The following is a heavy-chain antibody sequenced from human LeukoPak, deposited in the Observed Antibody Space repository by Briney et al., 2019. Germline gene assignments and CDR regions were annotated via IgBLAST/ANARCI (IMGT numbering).Heavy chain of an antibody. V-gene: IGHV1-8*02. CDR1: GGTFSSYA. Sequence: ASVKVSCKASGGTFSSYAINWVRQATGQGLEWMGWINPNSGNTGYAQKFQGRVTMTRNTSISTAYMELSSLRSEDTAVYYCARARRAVDWFDPWGQGTLVTVSS. D-gene: IGHD1-26*01. CDR2: INPNSGNT. CDR3: ARARRAVDWFDP. J-gene: IGHJ5*02.